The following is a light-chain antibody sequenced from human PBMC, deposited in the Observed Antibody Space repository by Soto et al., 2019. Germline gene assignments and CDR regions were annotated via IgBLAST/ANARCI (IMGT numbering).Light chain of an antibody. CDR1: QSVSSY. CDR2: DAS. V-gene: IGKV3-11*01. Sequence: EIVMTQYTATLSVSPGERATLSCSASQSVSSYLAWYQQKPGQAPRLLIYDASNRATGIPARFSGSGSGTDFTLTISSLEPEDFAVYYCQQRSNWPSITFGQGTRLENK. CDR3: QQRSNWPSIT. J-gene: IGKJ5*01.